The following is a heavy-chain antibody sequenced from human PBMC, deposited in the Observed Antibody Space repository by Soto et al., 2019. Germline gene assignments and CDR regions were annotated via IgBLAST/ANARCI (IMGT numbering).Heavy chain of an antibody. D-gene: IGHD3-22*01. CDR2: LTWNGEVL. Sequence: PGGSLRLSCVSSVCTFDGYAIHWVRQTPGKGLEWVSGLTWNGEVLGYADSVKGRFTISRDNAKNSLYLEMNSLRPEDTALYYCVIDSESRGYLTHLDYWGQGTLVTVSS. CDR3: VIDSESRGYLTHLDY. V-gene: IGHV3-9*01. J-gene: IGHJ4*02. CDR1: VCTFDGYA.